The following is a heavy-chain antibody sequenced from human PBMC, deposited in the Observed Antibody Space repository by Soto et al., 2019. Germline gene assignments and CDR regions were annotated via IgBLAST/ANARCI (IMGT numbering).Heavy chain of an antibody. CDR2: ISYDGSNK. D-gene: IGHD6-6*01. CDR1: GFTFSSYG. J-gene: IGHJ6*02. CDR3: AKDSNVAAPPYGMDV. Sequence: GGSLRLSCAASGFTFSSYGMHWVRQAPGKGLEWVAVISYDGSNKYYADSVKGRFTISRDNSKNTLYLQMNSLRAEDTAVYYCAKDSNVAAPPYGMDVWGQGTTVTVSS. V-gene: IGHV3-30*18.